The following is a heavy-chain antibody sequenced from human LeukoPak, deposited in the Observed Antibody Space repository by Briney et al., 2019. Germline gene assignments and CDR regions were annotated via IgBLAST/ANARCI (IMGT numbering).Heavy chain of an antibody. CDR2: IYHSGST. J-gene: IGHJ3*02. Sequence: TGTLSLTCAVSGGSISSSNWWSWVRQPPGKGLEWIGEIYHSGSTNYNPSLKSRVTISVDKSKNQFSLKLSSVTAADTAVYYCASPGSGRHAFDIWGQGTMVTVSS. V-gene: IGHV4-4*02. D-gene: IGHD3-10*01. CDR1: GGSISSSNW. CDR3: ASPGSGRHAFDI.